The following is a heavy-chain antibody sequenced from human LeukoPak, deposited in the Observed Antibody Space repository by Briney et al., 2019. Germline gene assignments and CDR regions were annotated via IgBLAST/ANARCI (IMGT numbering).Heavy chain of an antibody. CDR3: ARDQYGDYALDY. V-gene: IGHV3-21*01. J-gene: IGHJ4*02. CDR1: GFTFSSYT. CDR2: ISSSSSYN. D-gene: IGHD4-17*01. Sequence: GGSLRLSCAGSGFTFSSYTMSWVRQAPGKGLEWISSISSSSSYNYYADPAKGRFTISRGNTKRSLVLQMNSLRAEDTAVYYCARDQYGDYALDYWGQGTLVTVSS.